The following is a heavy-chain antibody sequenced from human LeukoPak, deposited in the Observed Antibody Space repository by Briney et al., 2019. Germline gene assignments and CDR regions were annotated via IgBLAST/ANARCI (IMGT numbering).Heavy chain of an antibody. V-gene: IGHV1-46*01. J-gene: IGHJ4*02. Sequence: GASVKVSCKASGYTFTSYYMHWVRQAPGQGLEWMGIINPSGGSTSYAQKFQGRVTMTRDTSTSTVYMELSSLRSEDTAVYYCARAEMVVREVIILKSPDYWGQGTLVTVSS. CDR3: ARAEMVVREVIILKSPDY. CDR2: INPSGGST. D-gene: IGHD3-10*01. CDR1: GYTFTSYY.